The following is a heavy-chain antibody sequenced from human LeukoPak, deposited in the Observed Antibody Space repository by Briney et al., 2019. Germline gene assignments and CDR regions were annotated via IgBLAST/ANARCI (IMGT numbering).Heavy chain of an antibody. CDR1: GGSFSGYY. J-gene: IGHJ5*02. CDR2: VNHSGST. D-gene: IGHD3-10*01. Sequence: SETLSLTCAVYGGSFSGYYWSWIRQPPGKRLEWIGEVNHSGSTNYNPSLKSRVTISVDTSKNQFSLKLSSVTAADTAVYYCARAYGSGRVDWFDPWGQGTLVIVS. CDR3: ARAYGSGRVDWFDP. V-gene: IGHV4-34*01.